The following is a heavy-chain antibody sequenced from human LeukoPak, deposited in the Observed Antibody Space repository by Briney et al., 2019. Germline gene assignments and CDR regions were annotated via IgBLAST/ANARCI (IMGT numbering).Heavy chain of an antibody. CDR1: EFTFSNAW. D-gene: IGHD6-19*01. CDR2: IKSNDDGGTT. Sequence: PGGSLRLSCAASEFTFSNAWMSWVRQAPGKGLEWVGHIKSNDDGGTTYYAAPVKGRSTISRDDSKNSLYLQMNSLKTEDTAVYYCWAVGWINGMDVWGQGTTVTVSS. J-gene: IGHJ6*02. CDR3: WAVGWINGMDV. V-gene: IGHV3-15*01.